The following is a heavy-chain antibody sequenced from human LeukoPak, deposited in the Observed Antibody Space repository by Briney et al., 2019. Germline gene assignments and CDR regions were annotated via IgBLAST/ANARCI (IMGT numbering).Heavy chain of an antibody. D-gene: IGHD2-2*01. V-gene: IGHV1-18*01. Sequence: ASVKVSCKASGYTFTSYGISWVRQAPGQGLEWMGWISAYNGNTNYAQKLQGRVTMTTDTSTSTAYMELRSLRSDDTAVYYCARDPGSCSSTSCYQDGMDVWGQGTTVTVSS. CDR3: ARDPGSCSSTSCYQDGMDV. CDR1: GYTFTSYG. J-gene: IGHJ6*02. CDR2: ISAYNGNT.